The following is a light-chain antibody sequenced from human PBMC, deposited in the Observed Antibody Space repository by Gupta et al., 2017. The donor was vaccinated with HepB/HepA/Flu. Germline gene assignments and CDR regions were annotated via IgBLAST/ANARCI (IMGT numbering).Light chain of an antibody. CDR3: SSYTSSNTLV. Sequence: QSALTQPASASGSPGQSITISFPGPSSDLGGYHYVSWSQLPPAKAPKFMIFEVSDRPHGAACRFSGSKSGTTASITISGRQAEEEGDYYGSSYTSSNTLVFGTGTKVTVV. V-gene: IGLV2-14*01. CDR1: SSDLGGYHY. CDR2: EVS. J-gene: IGLJ1*01.